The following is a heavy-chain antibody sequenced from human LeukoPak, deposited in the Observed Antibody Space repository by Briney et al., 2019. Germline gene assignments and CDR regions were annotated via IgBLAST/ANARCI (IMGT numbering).Heavy chain of an antibody. Sequence: PGGSLRLSCAASGFTVSSNYMSWVRQAPGKGLEWVSVIYSGGSTYYADSVKGRFTISRDNSKNTLYLQMNSLRAEDTAVYYCARDWRAWLGATLDAFDIWGQGTMVTVSS. CDR2: IYSGGST. V-gene: IGHV3-66*01. CDR3: ARDWRAWLGATLDAFDI. D-gene: IGHD1-26*01. CDR1: GFTVSSNY. J-gene: IGHJ3*02.